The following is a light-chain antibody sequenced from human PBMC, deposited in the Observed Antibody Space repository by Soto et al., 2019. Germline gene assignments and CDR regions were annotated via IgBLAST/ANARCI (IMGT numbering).Light chain of an antibody. CDR2: DAS. J-gene: IGKJ1*01. CDR3: QQYSDSPPT. V-gene: IGKV3-11*01. CDR1: QGVSSY. Sequence: EIVLTQSPATLSLSPGERAALSCRASQGVSSYLAWYQQKPGQAPRLLIYDASNRATGIPGRFSGSGSGTDFTLTISSLEPEDFAVYYCQQYSDSPPTFGQGTKVDI.